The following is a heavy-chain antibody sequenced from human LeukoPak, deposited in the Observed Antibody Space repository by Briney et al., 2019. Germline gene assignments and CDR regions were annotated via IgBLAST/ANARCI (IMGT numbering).Heavy chain of an antibody. Sequence: PSETLSLTCTVSGGSISSSSYYWGWIRQPPGKGLEWIGSIYYSGSTYYNPSLKSRVTMSVDTSNSQFSLRLTSVTAADTATYYCARESRVVIGDGYYLDSWGPGALITVSS. CDR3: ARESRVVIGDGYYLDS. CDR1: GGSISSSSYY. CDR2: IYYSGST. J-gene: IGHJ4*02. V-gene: IGHV4-39*07. D-gene: IGHD2-21*01.